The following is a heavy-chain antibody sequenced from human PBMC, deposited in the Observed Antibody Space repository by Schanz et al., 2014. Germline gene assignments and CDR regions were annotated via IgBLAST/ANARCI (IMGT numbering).Heavy chain of an antibody. CDR1: GITFSTYA. CDR3: AKYRYSVFDFDY. V-gene: IGHV3-23*01. Sequence: EVQLLESGGALEQPGGSLRLSCAASGITFSTYAMSWVRQAPGKGLEWVSGISGSGVITYYEDSVKGRFTISRDNSKNTLYLQMNSLRAEDTAIYYCAKYRYSVFDFDYWGQGTLVTVSS. J-gene: IGHJ4*02. CDR2: ISGSGVIT. D-gene: IGHD3-16*02.